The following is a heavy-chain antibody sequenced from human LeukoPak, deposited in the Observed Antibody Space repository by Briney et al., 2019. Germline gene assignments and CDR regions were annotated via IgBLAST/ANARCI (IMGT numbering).Heavy chain of an antibody. CDR2: IGSIVSTI. J-gene: IGHJ6*02. D-gene: IGHD4-17*01. CDR1: GLTFVSYE. CDR3: ARDATVTTPIDYYYYGMDV. V-gene: IGHV3-48*03. Sequence: GGSWRPSFAASGLTFVSYEMNWVGQVQGKGLGWFSYIGSIVSTIYYADSVKGRFTISRDNAKNSLYLQMNSLRAEDTAVYYCARDATVTTPIDYYYYGMDVWGQGTTVTVSS.